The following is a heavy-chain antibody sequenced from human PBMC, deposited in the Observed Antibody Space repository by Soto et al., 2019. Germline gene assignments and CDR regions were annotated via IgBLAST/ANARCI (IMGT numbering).Heavy chain of an antibody. CDR1: GGSFNSGAYY. CDR3: ARVSATGTRWFGP. D-gene: IGHD6-13*01. CDR2: LSYRGTT. J-gene: IGHJ5*02. Sequence: QVQLQESGPGLVKPSQTLSLTCTVSGGSFNSGAYYWGWIRRHPGKGLEWIGYLSYRGTTYYSPSLQSRLTMSLDTSKNQFSLKLNSVTAADTAVYYCARVSATGTRWFGPWGPGTLVTVSS. V-gene: IGHV4-31*03.